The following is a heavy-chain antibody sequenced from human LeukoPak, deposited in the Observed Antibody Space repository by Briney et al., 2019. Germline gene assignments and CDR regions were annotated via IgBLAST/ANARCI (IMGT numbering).Heavy chain of an antibody. Sequence: PGGSLRLSCAASGFTFSSYWMHWVRQDPGKGLVWVSRIRSDGSTTSYADSVKGRFTISRDNAQNTLYLRMNNLTAEDTAVYYCAGGLAATAYWGQGTLVTVSS. V-gene: IGHV3-74*01. D-gene: IGHD1-1*01. CDR1: GFTFSSYW. CDR2: IRSDGSTT. J-gene: IGHJ4*02. CDR3: AGGLAATAY.